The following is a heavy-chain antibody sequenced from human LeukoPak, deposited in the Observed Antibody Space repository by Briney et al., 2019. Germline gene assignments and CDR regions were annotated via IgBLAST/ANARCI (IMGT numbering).Heavy chain of an antibody. J-gene: IGHJ4*02. CDR2: IYYSGST. V-gene: IGHV4-31*03. CDR1: GGSISSGGYY. D-gene: IGHD4-17*01. CDR3: ARGRDYGDFGGFDY. Sequence: KASETLSLTCTVSGGSISSGGYYWSWIRQHPGKGLEWIGYIYYSGSTYYNPSLKSRVTISVDTSKNQFSLKLSSVTAADTAVYYCARGRDYGDFGGFDYWGQGTLVTVSS.